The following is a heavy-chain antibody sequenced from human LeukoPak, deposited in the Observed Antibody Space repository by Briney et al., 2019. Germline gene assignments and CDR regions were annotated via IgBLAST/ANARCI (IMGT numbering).Heavy chain of an antibody. Sequence: GGSLRLSCAASGFTFRSYEMNWVRQAPGKGLEWVSSISRSATTIYYADSVKGRFTISRDNAKNSLYLQMNSLRAEDTAVYYCVGDRSPGYFDYWGQGTLVTVSS. CDR3: VGDRSPGYFDY. CDR1: GFTFRSYE. D-gene: IGHD3-10*01. J-gene: IGHJ4*02. CDR2: ISRSATTI. V-gene: IGHV3-48*03.